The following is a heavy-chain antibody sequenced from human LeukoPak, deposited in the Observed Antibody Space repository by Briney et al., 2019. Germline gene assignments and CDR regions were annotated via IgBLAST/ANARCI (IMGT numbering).Heavy chain of an antibody. D-gene: IGHD6-13*01. V-gene: IGHV4-59*01. J-gene: IGHJ6*03. Sequence: PSETLSLTCTVSGGSINSYYWSWILLPPGKGLEWIGYIYYSGSTNYNPSLKSRVTISLDTSENQFSLELTSVTAADTAVYYCARDAEAASGFMDVWGKGTTVTVSS. CDR2: IYYSGST. CDR3: ARDAEAASGFMDV. CDR1: GGSINSYY.